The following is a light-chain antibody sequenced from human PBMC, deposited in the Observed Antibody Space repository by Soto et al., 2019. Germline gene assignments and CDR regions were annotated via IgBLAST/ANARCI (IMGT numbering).Light chain of an antibody. CDR2: NDD. V-gene: IGLV1-44*01. Sequence: QSLLTQPPSASGTPGQRVTISCSGSSSTIGGNTVNWYQQLPGTAPKLLIYNDDERPSGVPDRFTGSKSGTSSSLAISGLQSDDEADYYCSSWDDSLNVVVFGGGTKVTVL. J-gene: IGLJ2*01. CDR3: SSWDDSLNVVV. CDR1: SSTIGGNT.